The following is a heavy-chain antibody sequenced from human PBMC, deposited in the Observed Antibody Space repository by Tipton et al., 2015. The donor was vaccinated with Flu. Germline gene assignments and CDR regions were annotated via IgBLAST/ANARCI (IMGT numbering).Heavy chain of an antibody. Sequence: TLSLTCSVSGASIDFNYWSWLRQPPGRGLEWIGYVYDTGSTNYNPSLKSRLTISVDTSMNQFSLKLNSVTAADTAVYYCARDPGSRMFDPWGQGTLVTVSS. D-gene: IGHD6-13*01. CDR1: GASIDFNY. J-gene: IGHJ5*02. V-gene: IGHV4-59*12. CDR2: VYDTGST. CDR3: ARDPGSRMFDP.